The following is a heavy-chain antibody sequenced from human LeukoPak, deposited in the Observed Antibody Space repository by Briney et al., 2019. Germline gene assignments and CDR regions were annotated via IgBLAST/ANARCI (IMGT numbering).Heavy chain of an antibody. CDR2: INHSGST. J-gene: IGHJ4*02. CDR3: ARRKHSSSWLFDY. Sequence: SETLSLTCAVYGGSFSGYYWSWIRQPPGKGLEWIGEINHSGSTNYNPSLKSRVTISVDTSKNQFSLKLSSVTAADTAVYYCARRKHSSSWLFDYWGQGTLVTVSS. CDR1: GGSFSGYY. D-gene: IGHD6-13*01. V-gene: IGHV4-34*01.